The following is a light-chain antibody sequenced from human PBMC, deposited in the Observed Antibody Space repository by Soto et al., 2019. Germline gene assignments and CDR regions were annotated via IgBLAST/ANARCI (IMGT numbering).Light chain of an antibody. CDR3: QQRSNWPPLT. CDR2: DAS. J-gene: IGKJ4*01. CDR1: QSVSSY. V-gene: IGKV3-11*01. Sequence: EIVMTQSPVTLSVSKGERATLSCRASQSVSSYLAWYQQKPGQAPRLLIYDASNRATGIPARFSGSGSGTDFTLTISSLEPEDFAVYYCQQRSNWPPLTFGGGAMVDI.